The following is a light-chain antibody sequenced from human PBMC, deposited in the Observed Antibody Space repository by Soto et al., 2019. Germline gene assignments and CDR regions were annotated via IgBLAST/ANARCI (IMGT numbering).Light chain of an antibody. CDR2: GAS. J-gene: IGKJ2*01. V-gene: IGKV3-15*01. CDR3: QQYNNWPPLYT. Sequence: ELVMTQSPATLSVSPGERATLSCRASQSVSSNLAWYQQKPGQAPRLLIYGASTRATGIPARFSGSGSGTEFTLSISSLQSEDFAVYYCQQYNNWPPLYTFGQGTKVDIK. CDR1: QSVSSN.